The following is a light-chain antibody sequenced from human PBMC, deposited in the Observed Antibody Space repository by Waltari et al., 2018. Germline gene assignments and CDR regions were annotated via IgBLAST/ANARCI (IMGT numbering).Light chain of an antibody. V-gene: IGLV2-11*01. J-gene: IGLJ3*02. Sequence: QSALTQPRSVSGSPGQSVTISCTGTSSNVGVYNYVSWYQQHPGKAPKCMIYDVSKRPSGVPDRYSGSKSGNTTSLTISGLQTEDEADYYCCSYAGSYTWVFGGGTRLPVL. CDR1: SSNVGVYNY. CDR2: DVS. CDR3: CSYAGSYTWV.